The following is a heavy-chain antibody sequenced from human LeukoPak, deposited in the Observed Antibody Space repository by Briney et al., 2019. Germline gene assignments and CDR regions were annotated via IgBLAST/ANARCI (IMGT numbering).Heavy chain of an antibody. Sequence: SETLSLTCTVSGGSISSSSYYWGWIRQPPGKGLEWIGSIYYSGSTYYNPSLKSRVTISVDTSKNQFSLKLSSVTAADTAVYYCARDQGGDYDDYWYFDLWGRGTLVTVSS. CDR2: IYYSGST. V-gene: IGHV4-39*07. CDR3: ARDQGGDYDDYWYFDL. D-gene: IGHD4-17*01. CDR1: GGSISSSSYY. J-gene: IGHJ2*01.